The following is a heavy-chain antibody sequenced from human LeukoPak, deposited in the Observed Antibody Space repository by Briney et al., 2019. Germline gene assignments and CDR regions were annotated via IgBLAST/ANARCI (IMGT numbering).Heavy chain of an antibody. D-gene: IGHD2-2*02. CDR1: GFTFSDYY. CDR2: ISSSGSTI. V-gene: IGHV3-11*01. J-gene: IGHJ4*02. CDR3: AREEVGCSSTSCYSYFDY. Sequence: GGSLRLSCAASGFTFSDYYMSWIRQAPGKGLEWVSYISSSGSTIYYADSVKGRFTISRDNAKNSLYLQMNSLRAEDTAVYYCAREEVGCSSTSCYSYFDYWGQGTLVTVSS.